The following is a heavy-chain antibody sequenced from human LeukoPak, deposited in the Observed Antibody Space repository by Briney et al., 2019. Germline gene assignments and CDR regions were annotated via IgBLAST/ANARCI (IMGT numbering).Heavy chain of an antibody. J-gene: IGHJ3*02. CDR2: ISGSGGTT. Sequence: GGSLRLSCAASGFTFSSYGMSWVRQAPGKGLEWVSAISGSGGTTYYADSVKGRFTISRDNSKNTLHLQMNSLRAEDTAVYYCAKVAEGSGPVFDAFDIWGQGTMVTVSS. CDR3: AKVAEGSGPVFDAFDI. D-gene: IGHD3-3*01. V-gene: IGHV3-23*01. CDR1: GFTFSSYG.